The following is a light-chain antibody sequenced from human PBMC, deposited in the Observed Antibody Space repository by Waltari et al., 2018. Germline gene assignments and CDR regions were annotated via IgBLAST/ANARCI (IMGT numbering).Light chain of an antibody. CDR3: TSYTASSTLV. CDR1: SSDVGGYNF. Sequence: QSALIQPASVSGSPGQSITISCTGTSSDVGGYNFVSWSQHHPGKAPKPLIYEVRDRPSGVSSGFFGSKTGNRASLTISGLLPEDEADYFCTSYTASSTLVFGGGTKVTVL. J-gene: IGLJ3*02. CDR2: EVR. V-gene: IGLV2-14*01.